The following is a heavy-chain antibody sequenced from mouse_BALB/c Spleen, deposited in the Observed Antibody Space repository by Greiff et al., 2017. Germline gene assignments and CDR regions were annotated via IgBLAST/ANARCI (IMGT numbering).Heavy chain of an antibody. Sequence: EVQLQQSGPGLVKPSQSLSLTCTVTGYSITSDYAWNWIRQFPGNKLEWMGYISYSGSTSYNPSLKSRISITRDTSKNQFFLQLNSVTTEDTATYYCARGAIYYGNYVPFDYWGQGTTLTVSS. J-gene: IGHJ2*01. D-gene: IGHD2-1*01. V-gene: IGHV3-2*02. CDR1: GYSITSDYA. CDR3: ARGAIYYGNYVPFDY. CDR2: ISYSGST.